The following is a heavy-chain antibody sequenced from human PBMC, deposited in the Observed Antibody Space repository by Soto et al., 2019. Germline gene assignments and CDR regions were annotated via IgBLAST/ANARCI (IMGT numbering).Heavy chain of an antibody. CDR3: ARYSSGWSSGFDY. CDR2: INAGNGNT. Sequence: QVQLVQSGAEVKKPGASVKVSCKASGYTFTSYAMHWVRQAPGQRLEWMGWINAGNGNTRYSQKFQGRVTITRDTTASTAYMELSSLRSEDTAVYYCARYSSGWSSGFDYWGQGTLVTVSS. J-gene: IGHJ4*02. CDR1: GYTFTSYA. V-gene: IGHV1-3*01. D-gene: IGHD6-19*01.